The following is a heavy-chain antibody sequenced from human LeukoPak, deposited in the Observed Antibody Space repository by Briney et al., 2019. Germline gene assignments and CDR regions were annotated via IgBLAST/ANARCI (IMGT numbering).Heavy chain of an antibody. J-gene: IGHJ3*02. Sequence: GASVKVSCKTSGYIFTGYHIHWVRQAPGQGLEWMGSINPNTGGTNYAQRLQGRVTMTTDTSTSTAYMELRSLRSDDTAVYYCARHRLHRLYHDSSGYYHDAFDIWGQGTMVTVSS. CDR1: GYIFTGYH. CDR3: ARHRLHRLYHDSSGYYHDAFDI. CDR2: INPNTGGT. V-gene: IGHV1-2*02. D-gene: IGHD3-22*01.